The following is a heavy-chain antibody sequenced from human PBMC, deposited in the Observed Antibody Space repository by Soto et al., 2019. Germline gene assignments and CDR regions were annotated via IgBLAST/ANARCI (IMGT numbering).Heavy chain of an antibody. CDR2: IKNKADGGTT. V-gene: IGHV3-15*01. CDR3: TTDPGDYEDF. J-gene: IGHJ4*02. D-gene: IGHD4-17*01. CDR1: GITFTNAW. Sequence: DVQLVESGGDLVKPGGCLRLSCAASGITFTNAWMSWVRQAPGKGLEWVGRIKNKADGGTTDYAAPVRGRFTISRDDSKNTLFLQMNSLETEDTGVYYCTTDPGDYEDFWGQGTLVTVSS.